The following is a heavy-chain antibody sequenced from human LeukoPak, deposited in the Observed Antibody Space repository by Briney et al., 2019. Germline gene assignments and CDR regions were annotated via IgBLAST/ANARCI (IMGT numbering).Heavy chain of an antibody. CDR2: TYYRSKWYN. V-gene: IGHV6-1*01. Sequence: PSQTLSLTCAISGDSVSSNSAAWNWIRQSPSRGLEWLGRTYYRSKWYNDYAVSVKSRITINPDTSKNQFSLQLNSVTPEDTAVYYCARDPEYRPPDSSSWYHYYYGMDVWGQGTTVTVSS. J-gene: IGHJ6*02. D-gene: IGHD6-13*01. CDR3: ARDPEYRPPDSSSWYHYYYGMDV. CDR1: GDSVSSNSAA.